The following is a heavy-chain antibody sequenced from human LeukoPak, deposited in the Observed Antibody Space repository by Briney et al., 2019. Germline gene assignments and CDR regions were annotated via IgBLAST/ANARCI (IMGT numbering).Heavy chain of an antibody. D-gene: IGHD1-26*01. CDR2: INPNSGGT. CDR1: GYTFTGYY. V-gene: IGHV1-2*02. J-gene: IGHJ6*03. CDR3: ARGPSWELPFYYYYMDV. Sequence: ASVKVSCKASGYTFTGYYMHWVRQAPGQGLEWMGWINPNSGGTNYAQNFQGRVTMTRDTSISTAYMELSRLRSDDTAVYYCARGPSWELPFYYYYMDVWGKGTTVTISS.